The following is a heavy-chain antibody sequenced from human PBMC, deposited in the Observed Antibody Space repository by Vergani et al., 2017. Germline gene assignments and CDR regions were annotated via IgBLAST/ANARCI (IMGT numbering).Heavy chain of an antibody. Sequence: EVMLVQSGAEVKKPGESLKISCKYSESSFISNEIAWVRQMSGKGLQWMGNINPIDSKIAYSPSFQGQAIMSLDKSITTAYLQWRSLKASDTAIYYCTRHVPCGDGACLNFAPWGQGTQVTVSS. CDR1: ESSFISNE. J-gene: IGHJ5*02. CDR3: TRHVPCGDGACLNFAP. CDR2: INPIDSKI. V-gene: IGHV5-51*01. D-gene: IGHD2-21*01.